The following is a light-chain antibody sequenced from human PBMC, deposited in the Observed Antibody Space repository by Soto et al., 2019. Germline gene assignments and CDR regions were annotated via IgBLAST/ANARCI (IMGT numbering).Light chain of an antibody. Sequence: QSVLTQPPSVSAAPGQKVTISCSGRSSNIGNNYVFWYQQLPGTAPQLLIYDNDKRPSGIPDRFSGSKSGTSATLGITGLQTGDEADYYCASWDRSLSVGVFGGGTKLTVL. CDR2: DND. CDR3: ASWDRSLSVGV. V-gene: IGLV1-51*01. CDR1: SSNIGNNY. J-gene: IGLJ2*01.